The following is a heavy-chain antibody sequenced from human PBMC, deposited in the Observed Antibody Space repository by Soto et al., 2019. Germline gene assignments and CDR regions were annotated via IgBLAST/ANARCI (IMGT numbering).Heavy chain of an antibody. D-gene: IGHD6-19*01. CDR1: GFPFSSYA. CDR3: ARLPGPLVAVLYIYPLDGREAMSDVDV. CDR2: VSFDGSNK. J-gene: IGHJ6*02. V-gene: IGHV3-30-3*01. Sequence: GGSLRLSCAASGFPFSSYAMSWVRQAPGKGLEWVAVVSFDGSNKYYADSVKGRFTISKDNSKNTLYLQMNSLRREDTAVYYCARLPGPLVAVLYIYPLDGREAMSDVDVWGQGTTVTVSS.